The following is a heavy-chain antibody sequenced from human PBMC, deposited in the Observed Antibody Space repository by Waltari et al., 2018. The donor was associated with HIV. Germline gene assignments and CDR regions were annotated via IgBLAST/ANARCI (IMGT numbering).Heavy chain of an antibody. J-gene: IGHJ4*02. V-gene: IGHV3-7*01. CDR3: ARARYCSSISCSYFDD. D-gene: IGHD2-2*01. CDR1: GLCFSGNW. Sequence: EVQLVASGGGSVQSGGALRPSCAVSGLCFSGNWMSWVRKAPGKGREWVANIKEDGSEKYYVESVKGRFTISRDNAKNSLYLQMNSLRAEDTAMYYCARARYCSSISCSYFDDWGQGTLVTVSS. CDR2: IKEDGSEK.